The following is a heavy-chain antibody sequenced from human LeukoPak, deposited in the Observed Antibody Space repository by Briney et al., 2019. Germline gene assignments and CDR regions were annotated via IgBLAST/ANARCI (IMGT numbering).Heavy chain of an antibody. CDR3: ARESAAVGAFDI. J-gene: IGHJ3*02. CDR2: IIPIFGTA. CDR1: GGTFSSYA. D-gene: IGHD6-25*01. Sequence: ASVKVSCKASGGTFSSYAISWVRQAPGQGLEWMGGIIPIFGTASYAQKFQGRVTITADKSTSTAYMELSSLRSEDTAVYYCARESAAVGAFDIWGQGTMVTVSS. V-gene: IGHV1-69*06.